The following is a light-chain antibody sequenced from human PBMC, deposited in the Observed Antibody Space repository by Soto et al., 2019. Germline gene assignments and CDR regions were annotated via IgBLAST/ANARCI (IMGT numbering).Light chain of an antibody. CDR2: DAS. J-gene: IGKJ2*01. Sequence: TMSPSTGKRYTLSCTATQTIDNTLAWHQRKPGQAPRLLIYDASTRATGVPARFSGSGSGRVFILTISILQSEDFVVYYCQHSNYLLYTFGQGTKVDIK. CDR1: QTIDNT. V-gene: IGKV3-15*01. CDR3: QHSNYLLYT.